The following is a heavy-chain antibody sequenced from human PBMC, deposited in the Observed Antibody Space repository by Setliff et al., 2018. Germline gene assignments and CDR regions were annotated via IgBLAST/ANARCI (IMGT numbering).Heavy chain of an antibody. CDR3: ARRHIGVIIGYYFDY. J-gene: IGHJ4*02. CDR2: ISYSSGSI. D-gene: IGHD3-3*01. CDR1: GFTFSSYS. Sequence: GGSLRLSCEASGFTFSSYSMNWVRQAPGKGLEWVAHISYSSGSISYADSVKGRFTISRDNAKNSLCLQMNSLRAEDTAVYYCARRHIGVIIGYYFDYWGQGTLVTVSS. V-gene: IGHV3-48*04.